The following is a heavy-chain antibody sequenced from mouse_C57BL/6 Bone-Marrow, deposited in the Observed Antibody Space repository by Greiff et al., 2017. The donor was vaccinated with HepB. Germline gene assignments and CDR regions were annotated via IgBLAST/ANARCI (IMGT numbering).Heavy chain of an antibody. CDR1: GYTFTSYG. J-gene: IGHJ1*03. Sequence: VQGVESGAELARPGASVKLSCKASGYTFTSYGISWVKQRTGQGLEWIGEIYPRSGNTYYNEKFKGKATLTADKSSSTAYMELRSLTSEDSAVYFCALIYYGNYGYFDVWGTGTTVTVAS. V-gene: IGHV1-81*01. D-gene: IGHD2-1*01. CDR3: ALIYYGNYGYFDV. CDR2: IYPRSGNT.